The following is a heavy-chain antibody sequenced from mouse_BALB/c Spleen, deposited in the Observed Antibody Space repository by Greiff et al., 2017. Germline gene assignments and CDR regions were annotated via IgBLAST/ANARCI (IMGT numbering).Heavy chain of an antibody. D-gene: IGHD1-1*01. V-gene: IGHV1-9*01. CDR2: ILPGSGST. CDR3: ARGLLRYPAWFAY. CDR1: GYTFSSYW. J-gene: IGHJ3*01. Sequence: VQLQQSGAELMKPGASVKISCKATGYTFSSYWIEWVKQRPGHGLEWIGEILPGSGSTNYNEKFKGKATFTADTSSNTAYMQLSSLTSEDSAVYYCARGLLRYPAWFAYWGQGTLVTVSA.